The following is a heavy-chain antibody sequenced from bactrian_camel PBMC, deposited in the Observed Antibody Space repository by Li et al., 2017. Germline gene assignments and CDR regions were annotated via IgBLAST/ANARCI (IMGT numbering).Heavy chain of an antibody. CDR1: GPPYTHKY. CDR2: IDSSGRT. J-gene: IGHJ6*01. D-gene: IGHD5*01. V-gene: IGHV3S53*01. Sequence: VQLVESGGDSVEAGGSLRLSCLASGPPYTHKYMAWFRRAPGNARAAVATIDSSGRTEYTDSAKGRFTISFDSAEKILYLEMNNLNGEDTALYRCGASWGITAMLALGRIAHDDFGYWGEGTQVTVS. CDR3: GASWGITAMLALGRIAHDDFGY.